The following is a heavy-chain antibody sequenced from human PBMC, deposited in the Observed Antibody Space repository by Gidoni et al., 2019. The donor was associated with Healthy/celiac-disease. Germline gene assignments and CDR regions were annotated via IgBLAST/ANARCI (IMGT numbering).Heavy chain of an antibody. CDR1: GGSISSYY. CDR3: ARETGTTGYFYYYMDV. J-gene: IGHJ6*03. CDR2: IYTSGST. V-gene: IGHV4-4*07. D-gene: IGHD1-7*01. Sequence: VQLQESGTGLLKPSATLSLTCTVSGGSISSYYWRWIRQPAGKGLEWIGHIYTSGSTNYNPSLKSRVTMALATSKNQFTLKLSAVTAADTAVYYCARETGTTGYFYYYMDVWGKGTTVTVSS.